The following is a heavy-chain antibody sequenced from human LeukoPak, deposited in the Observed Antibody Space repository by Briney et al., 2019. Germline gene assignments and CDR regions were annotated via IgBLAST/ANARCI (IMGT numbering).Heavy chain of an antibody. V-gene: IGHV3-9*01. CDR2: ISWNSGSI. Sequence: GRSLRLSCAASGFTFDDYAMHWVRQAPGKGLEWVSGISWNSGSIGYADSVEGRFTISRDNAKNSLYLQMNSLRAEDTALYYCARGLILWFGELLVNYYYYGMDVWGQGTTVTVSS. J-gene: IGHJ6*02. CDR3: ARGLILWFGELLVNYYYYGMDV. CDR1: GFTFDDYA. D-gene: IGHD3-10*01.